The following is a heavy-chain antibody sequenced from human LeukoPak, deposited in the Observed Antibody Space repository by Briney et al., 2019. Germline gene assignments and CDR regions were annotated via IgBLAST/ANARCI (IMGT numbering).Heavy chain of an antibody. V-gene: IGHV1/OR15-1*04. Sequence: GASVKVSCKASGYIFTDYYMHWVRQAPGQELGWMGRINPNSGGTNYAQKFQGRVTMTRDTSISTAYMELSSLRSDDTAVYYCARDFLRREWWELPLDYWGQGTLVTVSS. J-gene: IGHJ4*02. CDR2: INPNSGGT. CDR3: ARDFLRREWWELPLDY. CDR1: GYIFTDYY. D-gene: IGHD1-26*01.